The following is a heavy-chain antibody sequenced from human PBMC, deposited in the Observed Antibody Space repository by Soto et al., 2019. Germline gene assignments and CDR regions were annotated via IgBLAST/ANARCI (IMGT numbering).Heavy chain of an antibody. CDR2: ISSSSSYI. CDR3: AREGGTEGDMDY. V-gene: IGHV3-21*01. CDR1: GFTFSSYS. D-gene: IGHD1-1*01. J-gene: IGHJ4*02. Sequence: PGGSLRLSCAASGFTFSSYSMNWVRQAPGKGLEWVSSISSSSSYIYYADSVKGRFTISRDNAKNSLYLQMNSLRAEDTAVYYCAREGGTEGDMDYWGQGTLVTVS.